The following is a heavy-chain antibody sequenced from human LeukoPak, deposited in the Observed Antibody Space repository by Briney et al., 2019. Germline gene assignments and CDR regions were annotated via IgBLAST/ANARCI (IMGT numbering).Heavy chain of an antibody. Sequence: GGSLRLSCAASGFTFSTYWMHWVRQVPGKGPVWVSRISTDGSTTTYADSVKGRFTISRDNAKNTLYLQMNSLRAEDTAVHYCARGTNGYNYGYLDYWGQGTLVTVSS. V-gene: IGHV3-74*01. D-gene: IGHD5-24*01. J-gene: IGHJ4*02. CDR3: ARGTNGYNYGYLDY. CDR1: GFTFSTYW. CDR2: ISTDGSTT.